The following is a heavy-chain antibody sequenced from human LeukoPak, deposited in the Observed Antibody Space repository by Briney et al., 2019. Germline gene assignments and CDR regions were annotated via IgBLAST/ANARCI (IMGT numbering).Heavy chain of an antibody. CDR3: ANFREACSSTSCTQMDV. Sequence: ASVTVSCKASVYTFTGYYMHWLRQAAGRGRDWMGWINPNSGGTNYAQKFQGRVTMTRNTSTSTGYLEMSRPSSDDTAVSSCANFREACSSTSCTQMDVWGQGTTVTASS. J-gene: IGHJ6*02. V-gene: IGHV1-2*02. D-gene: IGHD2-2*01. CDR2: INPNSGGT. CDR1: VYTFTGYY.